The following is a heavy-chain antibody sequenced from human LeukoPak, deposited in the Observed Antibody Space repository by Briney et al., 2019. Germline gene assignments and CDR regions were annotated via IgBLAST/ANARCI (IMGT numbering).Heavy chain of an antibody. Sequence: ASVKVSCKASGYTFTSYAMHWVHQAPGQRLEWMGWSNAGNGNTKYSQEFQGRVTITRDTSTTTAYMELRSLRSDDTAVYYCARGWLQPYWYFDLWGRGTLVTVSS. J-gene: IGHJ2*01. CDR1: GYTFTSYA. D-gene: IGHD5-24*01. V-gene: IGHV1-3*02. CDR2: SNAGNGNT. CDR3: ARGWLQPYWYFDL.